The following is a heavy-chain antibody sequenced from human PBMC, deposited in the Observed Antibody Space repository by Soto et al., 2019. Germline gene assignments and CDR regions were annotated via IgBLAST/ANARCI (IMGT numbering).Heavy chain of an antibody. CDR1: GYTFTSSD. Sequence: QVQLVQSGAEVKKPGASVKVSCKASGYTFTSSDITWVRQATGQGLEWMGWMNPNSGNTGYAQKFQGRVTMTRNTSIRTAYMELRSLRSEDTAVYYCARGGCIGTSCYPYYYYAMDVWGQGTTVTVSS. CDR3: ARGGCIGTSCYPYYYYAMDV. D-gene: IGHD2-2*01. J-gene: IGHJ6*02. CDR2: MNPNSGNT. V-gene: IGHV1-8*01.